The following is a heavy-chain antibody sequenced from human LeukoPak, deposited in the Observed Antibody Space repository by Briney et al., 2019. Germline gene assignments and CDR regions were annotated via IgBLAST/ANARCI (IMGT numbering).Heavy chain of an antibody. J-gene: IGHJ4*02. Sequence: SATLSLTCTVSGGPISSGNYYWNWIRQPAGKGLEWIGRVHSSGSTNHNPSLKSRVTISRDTSKNQFSVIVSSVSAADTAIYFCARSKGDYGSGSLGYWGQGILVAVSS. D-gene: IGHD3-10*01. CDR2: VHSSGST. V-gene: IGHV4-61*02. CDR3: ARSKGDYGSGSLGY. CDR1: GGPISSGNYY.